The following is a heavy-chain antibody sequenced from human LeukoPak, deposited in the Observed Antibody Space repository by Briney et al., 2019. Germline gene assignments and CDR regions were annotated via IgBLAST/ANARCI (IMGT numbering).Heavy chain of an antibody. V-gene: IGHV1-3*01. D-gene: IGHD6-19*01. CDR2: IYAGNGNT. Sequence: GASVKVSCTTSGYTFTSYAMHWVRQAPGQRLEWMGWIYAGNGNTKYSQKFQGRVTITRDTSASTAYMELSSLRSEDTAVYYCARDRSGWYDYYFDYWGQGTLVTVSS. J-gene: IGHJ4*02. CDR3: ARDRSGWYDYYFDY. CDR1: GYTFTSYA.